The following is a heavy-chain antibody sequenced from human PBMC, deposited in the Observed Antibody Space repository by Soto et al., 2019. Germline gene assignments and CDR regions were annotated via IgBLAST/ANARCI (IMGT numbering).Heavy chain of an antibody. CDR3: ARDGGLHYYYYMDV. V-gene: IGHV3-33*08. D-gene: IGHD3-16*01. J-gene: IGHJ6*03. Sequence: GGSLRLSCAASGFTFSSYGMHWVRQAPGKGLEWVAVIWYDGSNKYYADSVKGRFTISRDNSKNTLYLQMNSLRAEDTAVYYCARDGGLHYYYYMDVWGKGTTVTVSS. CDR2: IWYDGSNK. CDR1: GFTFSSYG.